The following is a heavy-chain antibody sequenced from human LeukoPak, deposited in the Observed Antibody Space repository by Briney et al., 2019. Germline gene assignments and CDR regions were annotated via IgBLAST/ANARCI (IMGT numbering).Heavy chain of an antibody. CDR1: GFTFSDYY. V-gene: IGHV3-11*01. D-gene: IGHD6-6*01. CDR2: ISSSGSTI. CDR3: VRLRSSSFYYYYMDV. Sequence: GGPLRLSCAASGFTFSDYYMSWIRQAPGKGLEWVSYISSSGSTIYYADSVKGRFTISRDNAKNSLYLQMNSLRAEDTAVYYCVRLRSSSFYYYYMDVWGKGTTVTVSS. J-gene: IGHJ6*03.